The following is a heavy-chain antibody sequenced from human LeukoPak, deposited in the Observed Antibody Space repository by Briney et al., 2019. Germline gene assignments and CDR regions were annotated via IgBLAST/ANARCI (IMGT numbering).Heavy chain of an antibody. J-gene: IGHJ4*02. CDR3: AKRAFGENFFDF. Sequence: GGSLRLSCAASGFTFSSYAMTWVRQAPGKGLQWVSTLSGSGGSTYYTDSVKGRFTISRDNSKNTLYLQMNSLRAEDTAIYYCAKRAFGENFFDFWGQGTRVTVSS. CDR2: LSGSGGST. CDR1: GFTFSSYA. V-gene: IGHV3-23*01. D-gene: IGHD3-10*01.